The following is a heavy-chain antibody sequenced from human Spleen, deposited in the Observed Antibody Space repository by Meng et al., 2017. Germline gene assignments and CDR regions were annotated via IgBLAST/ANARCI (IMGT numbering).Heavy chain of an antibody. V-gene: IGHV4-38-2*02. Sequence: ESLKISCSASGYSVSSSYSWDWIRQPPGKGLEWIGSIYHSGNTYYNPSLKSRVTITVDTSKNQFSLRLSSVTAADTAVYYCARDRVGGNSYFFDFWGQGTLVTVSS. CDR2: IYHSGNT. CDR1: GYSVSSSYS. CDR3: ARDRVGGNSYFFDF. J-gene: IGHJ4*02. D-gene: IGHD4-23*01.